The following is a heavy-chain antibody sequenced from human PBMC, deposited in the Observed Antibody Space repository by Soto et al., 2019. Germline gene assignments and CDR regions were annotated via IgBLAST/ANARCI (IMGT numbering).Heavy chain of an antibody. D-gene: IGHD1-26*01. CDR2: ISAYNGKT. J-gene: IGHJ5*02. CDR3: ARARGWELRKNWFDP. CDR1: GYTFTSYG. Sequence: ASVKVSCKASGYTFTSYGISWVRQAPGQGLEWMGWISAYNGKTNYAQKIQGRVTMTTDTSTSTTYMELRSLRSDDTALYYCARARGWELRKNWFDPWGQGTLVTVSS. V-gene: IGHV1-18*01.